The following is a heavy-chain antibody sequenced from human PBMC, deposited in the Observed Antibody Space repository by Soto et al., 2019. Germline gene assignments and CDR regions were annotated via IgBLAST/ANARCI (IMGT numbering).Heavy chain of an antibody. CDR3: TTRFSGSGYYEIDY. Sequence: GGSLRLSCAASGITFSNAWMNWVRQAPGKGLEWVGRIKSKSDGGTIDYAAPVKGRFTISRDDSKNTLYLQMNSLKTEDTAVYYCTTRFSGSGYYEIDYWGQGTLVTVSS. D-gene: IGHD3-3*01. CDR1: GITFSNAW. V-gene: IGHV3-15*07. CDR2: IKSKSDGGTI. J-gene: IGHJ4*02.